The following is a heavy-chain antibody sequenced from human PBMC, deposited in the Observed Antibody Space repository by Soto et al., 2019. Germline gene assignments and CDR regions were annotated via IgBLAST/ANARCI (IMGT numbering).Heavy chain of an antibody. J-gene: IGHJ5*02. CDR1: GFIFSDHA. V-gene: IGHV3-23*01. CDR3: ARDALSMVRGTNNWFDP. Sequence: VSLRLSCEASGFIFSDHAVSWVRQAPGKGLEWVSAISGNGIATYYADSVKGRFTISRDNSKNTLYLQMNRLRADDTAVYYCARDALSMVRGTNNWFDPWGQGTLVTVSS. D-gene: IGHD3-10*01. CDR2: ISGNGIAT.